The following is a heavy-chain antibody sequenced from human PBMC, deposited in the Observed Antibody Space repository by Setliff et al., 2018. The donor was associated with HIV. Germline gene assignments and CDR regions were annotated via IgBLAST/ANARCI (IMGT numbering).Heavy chain of an antibody. CDR2: IKQDGSEK. CDR3: ASLSSSTSWGIGGYYYYYMDV. V-gene: IGHV3-7*01. J-gene: IGHJ6*03. Sequence: GGSLRLSCAASGFTFSSCWVTWVRQGPGKGLEWVANIKQDGSEKYYVDSVKGRFTISRDNGKNTLYLQMNSLRAEDTAVYYCASLSSSTSWGIGGYYYYYMDVWGKGTTVTVSS. D-gene: IGHD2-2*01. CDR1: GFTFSSCW.